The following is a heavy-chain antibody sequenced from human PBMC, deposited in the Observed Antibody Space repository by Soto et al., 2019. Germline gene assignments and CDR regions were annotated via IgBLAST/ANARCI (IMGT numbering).Heavy chain of an antibody. J-gene: IGHJ3*02. CDR1: GFTFSSYS. D-gene: IGHD3-10*01. CDR2: ISSSSSYI. Sequence: GGSLRLSCAASGFTFSSYSMNWVRQAPGKGLEWVSSISSSSSYIYYADSVKGRFTISRDNAKNSLYLQMNSLRAEDTAVYYCASGSGSYYNPRWAFDIWGQGTMVTVSS. CDR3: ASGSGSYYNPRWAFDI. V-gene: IGHV3-21*01.